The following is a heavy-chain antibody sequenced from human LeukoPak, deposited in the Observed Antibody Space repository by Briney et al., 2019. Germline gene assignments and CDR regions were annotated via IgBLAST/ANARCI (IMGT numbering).Heavy chain of an antibody. CDR2: IYYSGST. CDR3: ARVGSSWFYYFDY. D-gene: IGHD6-13*01. Sequence: SETLSLTCTVSGGSISSSSYYWGWIRQPPGKGLEWIGYIYYSGSTNYNPSLKSRVTISVDTSKNQFSLKLSSVTAADTAVYYCARVGSSWFYYFDYWGQGTLVTVSS. J-gene: IGHJ4*02. V-gene: IGHV4-61*05. CDR1: GGSISSSSYY.